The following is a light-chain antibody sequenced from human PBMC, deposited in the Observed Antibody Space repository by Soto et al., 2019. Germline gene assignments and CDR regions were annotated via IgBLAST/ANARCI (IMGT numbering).Light chain of an antibody. J-gene: IGKJ5*01. V-gene: IGKV3D-20*02. CDR3: QQRSSWPIT. Sequence: EIVLTQSPGTLSLSPGESATLSCRASQNVGSTSLAWYQQRPGQVPRLLISGTSTRATGIPDRFTGSGSGTDFTLTIIRLQPEDFAVYYCQQRSSWPITFGQGTRLEIK. CDR1: QNVGSTS. CDR2: GTS.